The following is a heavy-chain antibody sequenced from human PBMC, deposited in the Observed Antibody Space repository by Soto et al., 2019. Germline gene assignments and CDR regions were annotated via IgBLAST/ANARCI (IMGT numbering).Heavy chain of an antibody. V-gene: IGHV3-53*01. J-gene: IGHJ5*02. CDR1: GFTVSSNF. CDR2: IYGGGST. Sequence: EVQVVESGGGLIHPGGSLRLSCAASGFTVSSNFMSWVRQAPGKGLEWVSVIYGGGSTYYADSVKGRFTISRDNSKNTVYLQMSSLRVEDTAIDYCSKGGWNYWFDPWGQGTLVTVSS. CDR3: SKGGWNYWFDP. D-gene: IGHD1-7*01.